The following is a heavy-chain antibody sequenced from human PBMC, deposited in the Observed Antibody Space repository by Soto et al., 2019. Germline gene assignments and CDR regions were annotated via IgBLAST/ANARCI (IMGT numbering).Heavy chain of an antibody. J-gene: IGHJ4*02. CDR1: GGSISSGGYN. CDR2: IYYSGST. V-gene: IGHV4-31*03. D-gene: IGHD3-22*01. CDR3: ARESDDSSGYYFDY. Sequence: PSETLSLTCTVSGGSISSGGYNWSWIRQYPGKGLEWIGYIYYSGSTYYNPSLKSRVTISVDTSKNQFSLKLSSVTAADTAVYYCARESDDSSGYYFDYWGQGTLVTVSS.